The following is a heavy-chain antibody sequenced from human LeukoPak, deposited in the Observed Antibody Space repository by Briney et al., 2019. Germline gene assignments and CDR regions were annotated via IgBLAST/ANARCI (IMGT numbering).Heavy chain of an antibody. CDR1: GRSFSGYY. J-gene: IGHJ5*02. CDR2: INHSGST. V-gene: IGHV4-34*01. Sequence: SETLSLTCAVYGRSFSGYYWSWIRQPPGKGLEWIGEINHSGSTNYNPSLKSRVTISVDTSKNQFSLKLSSVTAADTAVYYCARGPDIVVVVAATPNWFDPWGQGTLVTVSS. D-gene: IGHD2-15*01. CDR3: ARGPDIVVVVAATPNWFDP.